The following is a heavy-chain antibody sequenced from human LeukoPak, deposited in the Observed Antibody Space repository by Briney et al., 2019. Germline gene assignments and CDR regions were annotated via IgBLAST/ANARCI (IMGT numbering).Heavy chain of an antibody. V-gene: IGHV3-20*04. J-gene: IGHJ1*01. Sequence: PGGSLRLSCAASGFTFYEYGMSGVRQGPGEGLEGVSGISLNGGSRDYADSVQGQFTISRDNAKNSLYLQMNSLRVEDTALYYCVRSITMFQHWGQGTLVTVSS. CDR1: GFTFYEYG. D-gene: IGHD3-10*01. CDR2: ISLNGGSR. CDR3: VRSITMFQH.